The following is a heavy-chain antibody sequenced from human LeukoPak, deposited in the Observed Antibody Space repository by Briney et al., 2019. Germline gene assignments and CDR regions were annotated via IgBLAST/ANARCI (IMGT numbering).Heavy chain of an antibody. CDR2: IYHRGSA. V-gene: IGHV4-59*12. CDR1: GGSISTYY. J-gene: IGHJ4*02. CDR3: AGGGDDYVSGSYLGD. D-gene: IGHD3-16*02. Sequence: PSETLSLTCTVSGGSISTYYWAWLRPPPGKGLEWMGYIYHRGSANYNPSLKSRPSISVDTPSKQLSLTLSSVSAADAAVYYCAGGGDDYVSGSYLGDWGQGTLVTVSS.